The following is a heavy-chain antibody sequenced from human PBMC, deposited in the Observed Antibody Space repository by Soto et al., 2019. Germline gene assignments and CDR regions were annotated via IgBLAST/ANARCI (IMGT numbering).Heavy chain of an antibody. CDR1: GFTFSSYA. CDR3: AKDNGGSNGYLDEYFNP. V-gene: IGHV3-23*01. CDR2: ISGGDDIT. Sequence: EVQLLESGGGLVQPGGSLRLSCAASGFTFSSYAMSWVRQAPGKGLEWVSGISGGDDITYYADSVKGRFTISRDNPKNTLYLQMNSLRAEDTAVYYCAKDNGGSNGYLDEYFNPWGQGTLVTVSS. J-gene: IGHJ1*01. D-gene: IGHD3-16*01.